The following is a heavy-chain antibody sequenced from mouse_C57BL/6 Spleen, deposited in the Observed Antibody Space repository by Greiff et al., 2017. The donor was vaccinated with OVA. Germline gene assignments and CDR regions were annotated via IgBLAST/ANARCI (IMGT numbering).Heavy chain of an antibody. D-gene: IGHD2-3*01. V-gene: IGHV5-9-1*02. CDR2: ISSGGDYI. J-gene: IGHJ4*01. Sequence: EVKVVESGEGLVKPGGSLKLSCAASGFTFSSYAMSWFRQTPEKRLEWVAYISSGGDYIYYADTVKGRFTISRDNARNTLYLQMSSLKSEDTAMYYCTRDGYYVDYAMDYWGQGTSVTVSS. CDR1: GFTFSSYA. CDR3: TRDGYYVDYAMDY.